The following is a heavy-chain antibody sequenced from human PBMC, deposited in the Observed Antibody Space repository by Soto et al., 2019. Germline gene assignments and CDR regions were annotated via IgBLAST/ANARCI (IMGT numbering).Heavy chain of an antibody. J-gene: IGHJ4*02. CDR3: ARLEGLATISYYFDF. V-gene: IGHV4-39*01. CDR2: IYYRGNT. CDR1: GDSINSDKYY. D-gene: IGHD3-9*01. Sequence: SETLSLSCSVSGDSINSDKYYWGWIRQPPGKGLEWIGSIYYRGNTYYNPSLQTRVTISLDKSKSQFSLKLTSVTAADSAVYFCARLEGLATISYYFDFWGQGALVTVSS.